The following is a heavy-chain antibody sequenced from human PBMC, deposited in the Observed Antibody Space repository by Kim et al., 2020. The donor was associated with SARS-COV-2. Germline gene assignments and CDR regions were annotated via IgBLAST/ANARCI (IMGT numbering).Heavy chain of an antibody. Sequence: ASVKVSCKASGYTFTDYYMHWVRQAPGQGLEWMGWINPNSGDTNYAQNFQGSVTMTRDTSISTAYMELRRLKSADTAVYYCARQAYPASGSPPSGYWGQGTLVIVSS. CDR3: ARQAYPASGSPPSGY. V-gene: IGHV1-2*02. CDR2: INPNSGDT. CDR1: GYTFTDYY. J-gene: IGHJ4*02. D-gene: IGHD3-10*01.